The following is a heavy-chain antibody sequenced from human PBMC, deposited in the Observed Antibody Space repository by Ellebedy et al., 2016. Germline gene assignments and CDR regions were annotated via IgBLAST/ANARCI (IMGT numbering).Heavy chain of an antibody. CDR1: GFTFRTAP. V-gene: IGHV3-30-3*01. CDR2: ISSDGSYK. Sequence: GGSLRLSCGASGFTFRTAPMHWVRQAPGKGLEWVAAISSDGSYKYDAESVRGRFSISRDNSKNTMYLEMNNLRPDDTAVYYCARGIAPGNWFFDLWGRGTLATVSS. J-gene: IGHJ2*01. D-gene: IGHD6-13*01. CDR3: ARGIAPGNWFFDL.